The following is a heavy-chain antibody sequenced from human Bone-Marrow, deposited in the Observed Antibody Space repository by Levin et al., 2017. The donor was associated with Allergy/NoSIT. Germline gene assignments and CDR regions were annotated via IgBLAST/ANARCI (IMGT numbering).Heavy chain of an antibody. CDR3: ARRHLVFGFDF. V-gene: IGHV1-2*02. Sequence: GESLKISCKASGYTFTGFYLHWVRQAPGQGLEWMGWLNPDSGDTDYAQKFQGRVTMTRDTSIRTAYMELSRLTSDDTAVYFCARRHLVFGFDFWGRGTMVAVSS. CDR1: GYTFTGFY. CDR2: LNPDSGDT. D-gene: IGHD3-16*01. J-gene: IGHJ3*01.